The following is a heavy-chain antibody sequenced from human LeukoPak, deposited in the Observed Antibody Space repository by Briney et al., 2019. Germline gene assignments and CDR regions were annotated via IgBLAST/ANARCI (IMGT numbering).Heavy chain of an antibody. J-gene: IGHJ4*02. CDR3: AKGDPYGSGSYPVDY. V-gene: IGHV3-30*02. CDR1: GFSFTNYG. CDR2: IWYDGTNK. Sequence: GGSLSLSCAVSGFSFTNYGMLGVRQAPAKGLDWVAIIWYDGTNKYYADPVKGRFTIPRDNSKNTLYLQMSSLRPEDTAVYYCAKGDPYGSGSYPVDYWGQGTLVTVSS. D-gene: IGHD3-10*01.